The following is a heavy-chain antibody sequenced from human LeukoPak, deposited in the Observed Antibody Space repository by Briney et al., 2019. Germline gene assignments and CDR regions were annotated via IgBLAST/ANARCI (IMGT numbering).Heavy chain of an antibody. CDR1: GFTVSSNY. D-gene: IGHD6-6*01. V-gene: IGHV3-53*01. CDR3: ARESSSYCFDS. CDR2: IYSGGST. J-gene: IGHJ4*02. Sequence: GGSLRLSCAASGFTVSSNYMNWVRQAPGKGLEWVSVIYSGGSTYYADSVKGRFTISRDSSKNTLYLQMNTLRAEDTAVYYCARESSSYCFDSWGQGTLVTVSS.